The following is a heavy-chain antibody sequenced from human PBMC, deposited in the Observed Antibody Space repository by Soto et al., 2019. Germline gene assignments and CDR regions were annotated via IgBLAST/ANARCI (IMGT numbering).Heavy chain of an antibody. J-gene: IGHJ4*02. CDR1: GGSISSYY. CDR3: ARHRPGSGGSCYDY. CDR2: IYYSGST. D-gene: IGHD2-15*01. Sequence: SETLSLTCTVSGGSISSYYWSWIRQPPGKGLEWIGYIYYSGSTNYNPSLKSRVTISVDTSKNQFSLKLSSVTAADTAVYYCARHRPGSGGSCYDYWGPGTLVTVSS. V-gene: IGHV4-59*08.